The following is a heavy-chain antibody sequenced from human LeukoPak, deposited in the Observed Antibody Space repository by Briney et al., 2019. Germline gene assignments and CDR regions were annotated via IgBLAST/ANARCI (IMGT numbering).Heavy chain of an antibody. Sequence: HPGGSLRLSCAASGFTFSSYAMSWVRQAPGKGLEWVSAVSGSGGSTYYADSVKGRFTISRDNSKNTLYLQMNSLRAEDTAVYYCAKDLYPYYDILTGYYGGAFDIWGQGTMVTVSS. J-gene: IGHJ3*02. CDR1: GFTFSSYA. D-gene: IGHD3-9*01. CDR3: AKDLYPYYDILTGYYGGAFDI. CDR2: VSGSGGST. V-gene: IGHV3-23*01.